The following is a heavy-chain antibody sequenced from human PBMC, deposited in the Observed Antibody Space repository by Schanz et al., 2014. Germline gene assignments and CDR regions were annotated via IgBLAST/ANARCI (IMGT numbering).Heavy chain of an antibody. CDR1: GFTVNTNY. CDR3: ARDLLGKSGNSSAFDI. Sequence: EVQLVESGGGLLQPGGSLRLSCAVSGFTVNTNYMSWVRQAPGKGLEWISSMYINSGSTQYADSVKGRFIISRDSSKNTLFLQMNSLRAEDTAVYFCARDLLGKSGNSSAFDIWGQGTMVTVSS. J-gene: IGHJ3*02. CDR2: MYINSGST. V-gene: IGHV3-53*01. D-gene: IGHD1-26*01.